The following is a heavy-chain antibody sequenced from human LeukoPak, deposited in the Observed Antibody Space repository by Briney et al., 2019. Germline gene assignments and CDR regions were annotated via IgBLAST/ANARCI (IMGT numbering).Heavy chain of an antibody. Sequence: GASVKVSCKASGYTFTGYYMHWVRQAPGQGLEWMGWIDPNSGGANYAQKFQGRVTMTRDTSISTAYMELSSLRSEDTAVYYCAREGGALTPYYFDYWGQGTLVTVSS. V-gene: IGHV1-2*02. CDR1: GYTFTGYY. CDR2: IDPNSGGA. CDR3: AREGGALTPYYFDY. D-gene: IGHD3-16*01. J-gene: IGHJ4*02.